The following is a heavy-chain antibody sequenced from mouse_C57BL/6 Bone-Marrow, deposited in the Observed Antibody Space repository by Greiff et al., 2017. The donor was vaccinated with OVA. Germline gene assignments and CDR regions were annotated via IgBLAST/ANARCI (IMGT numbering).Heavy chain of an antibody. J-gene: IGHJ2*01. CDR3: ASYMDY. D-gene: IGHD1-3*01. CDR2: IDPSDSYT. V-gene: IGHV1-50*01. CDR1: GYTFTSYW. Sequence: QVQLQQPGAELVKPGASVKLSCKASGYTFTSYWMQWVKQRPGQGLEWIGEIDPSDSYTNYNQKFKGKATLTVDTSSSTAYMQLSSLTSEDSAVYYCASYMDYWGQGTTLTVSS.